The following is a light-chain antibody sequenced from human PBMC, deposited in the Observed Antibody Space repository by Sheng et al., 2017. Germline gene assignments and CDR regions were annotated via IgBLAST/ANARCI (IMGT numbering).Light chain of an antibody. J-gene: IGKJ4*01. Sequence: EKVMTQSPATLSVSPGERATLSCRASQSVGSKLAWYQQKPGQPPRLLIYGASARATGVPPRFIASGSGTEFTLTISSLQSEDFAVYYCQQYEKWPLNFGGGTKVEIK. CDR3: QQYEKWPLN. V-gene: IGKV3-15*01. CDR1: QSVGSK. CDR2: GAS.